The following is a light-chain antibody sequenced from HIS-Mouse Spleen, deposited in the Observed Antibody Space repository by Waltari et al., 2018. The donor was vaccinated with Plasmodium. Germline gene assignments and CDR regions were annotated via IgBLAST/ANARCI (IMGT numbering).Light chain of an antibody. V-gene: IGLV3-19*01. Sequence: SSELTQDPAVSVALGQTVRITCQGDSLRSYYASWYQQKPGQAPVLVIYGKNNLPSVIPDRFSGSSSGNTASLTITGAQAEDEADYYCNSRDSSGNHQVFGGGTKLTVL. CDR1: SLRSYY. CDR2: GKN. J-gene: IGLJ3*02. CDR3: NSRDSSGNHQV.